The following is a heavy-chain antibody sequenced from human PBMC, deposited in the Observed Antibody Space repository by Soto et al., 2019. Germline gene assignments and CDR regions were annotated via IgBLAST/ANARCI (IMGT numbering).Heavy chain of an antibody. V-gene: IGHV4-59*08. D-gene: IGHD3-10*01. CDR1: GGSISPYY. CDR2: IYYGGST. CDR3: ASMGYHYGSGSYPLDY. J-gene: IGHJ4*02. Sequence: SETLSLTCTVSGGSISPYYWSWIRQPPGKGLEWVGYIYYGGSTSYNPSLKSRVTISLDTSKNQFSLNLRSVTAADTAVYYCASMGYHYGSGSYPLDYWGQGTLVTVSS.